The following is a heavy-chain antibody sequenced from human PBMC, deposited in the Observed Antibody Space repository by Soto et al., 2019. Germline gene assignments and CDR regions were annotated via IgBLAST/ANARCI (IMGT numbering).Heavy chain of an antibody. CDR2: IHHSGTT. CDR3: ASGLGYKA. V-gene: IGHV4-31*03. J-gene: IGHJ5*02. D-gene: IGHD5-12*01. CDR1: GDSVSSSSYY. Sequence: QVQLQESGPGLVKPSQTLSLTCTVSGDSVSSSSYYWSWIRQHPGKGLEWSGYIHHSGTTYYNPSLKSRITLTVDTSKIQFSLRLSSLTAADTAVYYCASGLGYKAWGQGTLVTVSS.